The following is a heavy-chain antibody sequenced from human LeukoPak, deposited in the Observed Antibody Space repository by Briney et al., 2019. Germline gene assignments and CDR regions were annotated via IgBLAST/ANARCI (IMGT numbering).Heavy chain of an antibody. V-gene: IGHV3-30*04. D-gene: IGHD3-22*01. J-gene: IGHJ5*02. CDR3: ARDAILGGGSGYYPNWFDP. CDR1: GFTFSSYA. CDR2: ISYDGSNK. Sequence: PGGSLRLSCAASGFTFSSYAMHWVRQAPGKGLEWVAVISYDGSNKYYADSVKGRFTIPRDNSKNTLYLQMNSLRAEDTAVYYCARDAILGGGSGYYPNWFDPWGQGTLVTVSS.